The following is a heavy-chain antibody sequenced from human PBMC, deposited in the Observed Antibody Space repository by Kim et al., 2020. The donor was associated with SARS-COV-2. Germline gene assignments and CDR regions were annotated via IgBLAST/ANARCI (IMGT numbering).Heavy chain of an antibody. CDR2: IVDNAGST. D-gene: IGHD2-21*02. J-gene: IGHJ4*02. CDR3: AKLTGGDGF. CDR1: GFTFSSYA. V-gene: IGHV3-23*01. Sequence: GGSLRLSCSASGFTFSSYAMSWVRQAPGKGLEWVSTIVDNAGSTYYADSVKGRFTISRDNSKNTLYLQMNSLRAEDTAVYYCAKLTGGDGFWGQGTLVTVSS.